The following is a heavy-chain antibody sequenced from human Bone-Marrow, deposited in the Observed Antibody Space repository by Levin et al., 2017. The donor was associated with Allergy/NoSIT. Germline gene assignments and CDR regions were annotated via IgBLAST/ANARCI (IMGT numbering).Heavy chain of an antibody. CDR1: GFTFSSYD. J-gene: IGHJ4*02. CDR2: IGTAADS. D-gene: IGHD2-2*01. CDR3: ARVVLPRYCTSTSCSDSGYYFDY. V-gene: IGHV3-13*04. Sequence: LSLTCAASGFTFSSYDMHWVRQATGRGLEWVSAIGTAADSYYSGSVKGRFTVSRDNAKNSFYLQMNSLRAGDTAVYYCARVVLPRYCTSTSCSDSGYYFDYWGQGTLVTVSS.